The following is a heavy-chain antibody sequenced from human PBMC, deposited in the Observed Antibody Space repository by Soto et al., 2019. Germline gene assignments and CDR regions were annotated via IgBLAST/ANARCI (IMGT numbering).Heavy chain of an antibody. D-gene: IGHD3-16*01. CDR3: ATSRIRLASPSYYFDY. CDR2: IYPGDSDT. Sequence: PGVSLKLSSTGSGYTFTRYWIGWVRQMPGKGLEWMGIIYPGDSDTRYSPSFQGQVTISADKSISTAYLQWSSLKASDTAMYYCATSRIRLASPSYYFDYWGQGTLVTVSS. V-gene: IGHV5-51*01. J-gene: IGHJ4*02. CDR1: GYTFTRYW.